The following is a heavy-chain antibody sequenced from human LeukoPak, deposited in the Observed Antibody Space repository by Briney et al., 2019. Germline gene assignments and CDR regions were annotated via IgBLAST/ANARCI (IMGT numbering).Heavy chain of an antibody. CDR1: GYTFTSYD. CDR3: ASREAYRGGMGLLL. D-gene: IGHD3-22*01. V-gene: IGHV1-8*01. CDR2: MNPNSGNT. J-gene: IGHJ4*02. Sequence: ASVKVSCKASGYTFTSYDINWVRQATGQGLEWMGWMNPNSGNTGYAQKFQGRVTMTRNTSISTAYMELSSLRSEDTAVYYCASREAYRGGMGLLLWGQGTLVTVSS.